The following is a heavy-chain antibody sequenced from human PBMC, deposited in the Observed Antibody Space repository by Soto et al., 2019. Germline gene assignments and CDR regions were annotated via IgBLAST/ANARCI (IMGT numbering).Heavy chain of an antibody. CDR3: ARGESDFWSGYSTSYYFDY. D-gene: IGHD3-3*01. V-gene: IGHV4-30-4*01. CDR1: GGSISSGDYY. CDR2: IYYSGST. Sequence: QVQLQESGPGLVKPSQTLSLTCTVSGGSISSGDYYWSWIRQPPGKGLEWIGYIYYSGSTYYNPSLKSRVTISVDTSKNQFSLKLSSVTAADTAVYYCARGESDFWSGYSTSYYFDYWGHASLVTVSS. J-gene: IGHJ4*01.